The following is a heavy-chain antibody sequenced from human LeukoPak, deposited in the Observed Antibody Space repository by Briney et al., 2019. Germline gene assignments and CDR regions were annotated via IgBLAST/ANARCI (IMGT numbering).Heavy chain of an antibody. J-gene: IGHJ1*01. CDR3: ASARESCIGSTCYEYFHH. V-gene: IGHV3-53*01. CDR2: FYSPGST. CDR1: GFTFSNYA. D-gene: IGHD2-2*01. Sequence: GGSLRLSCAASGFTFSNYAMHWVRQAPGRGLEWVSVFYSPGSTYYADSVHGRFTFSRDNSLNTLFLQMNSLRVEDTAVYYCASARESCIGSTCYEYFHHWGQGTPLTVSS.